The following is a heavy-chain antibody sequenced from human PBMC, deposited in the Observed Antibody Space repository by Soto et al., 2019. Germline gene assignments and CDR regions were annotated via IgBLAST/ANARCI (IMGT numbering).Heavy chain of an antibody. CDR1: GFTLNNHA. D-gene: IGHD4-17*01. CDR3: ASPPRATVTDKIFDF. V-gene: IGHV3-23*01. Sequence: EVQLLESGGGLVQPGGSLRLSCTASGFTLNNHAMSWVRQAPGKGLEWVSVISGSDGSTYYTDSVRGRFSISRDSSKNTLYLQMSSLRAEDTAVYCCASPPRATVTDKIFDFWGPGTLVTVSS. J-gene: IGHJ4*02. CDR2: ISGSDGST.